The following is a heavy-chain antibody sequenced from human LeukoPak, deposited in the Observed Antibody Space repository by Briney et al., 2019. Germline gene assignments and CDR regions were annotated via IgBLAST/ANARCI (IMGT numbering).Heavy chain of an antibody. J-gene: IGHJ6*03. CDR1: GGSFGGYY. CDR2: INHSGNT. CDR3: ASGIGAAADYFYYYMDV. Sequence: SETLSLTCAISGGSFGGYYWSYIRQPPGKGLEWVGEINHSGNTYYNPSLKSRVTISLDTSKNQFSLKLSSVTAADTAVYYCASGIGAAADYFYYYMDVWGKGTTVTVSS. V-gene: IGHV4-34*01. D-gene: IGHD6-13*01.